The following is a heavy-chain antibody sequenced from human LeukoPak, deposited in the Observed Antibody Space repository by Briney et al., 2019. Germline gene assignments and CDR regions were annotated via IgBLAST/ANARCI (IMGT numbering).Heavy chain of an antibody. Sequence: GGSLRLSCAASGFTVSSNYMSWVRQAPGKGLEWVSVIYSGGSTYYADSVKGRFTISRDNSKNTLYLQVNSLRAEDTAVYYCARDGLIAAPPRFDPWGQGTLVTVSS. CDR2: IYSGGST. D-gene: IGHD6-25*01. J-gene: IGHJ5*02. CDR3: ARDGLIAAPPRFDP. CDR1: GFTVSSNY. V-gene: IGHV3-66*01.